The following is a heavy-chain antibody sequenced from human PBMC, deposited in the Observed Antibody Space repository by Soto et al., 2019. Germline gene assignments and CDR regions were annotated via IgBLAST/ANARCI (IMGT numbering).Heavy chain of an antibody. D-gene: IGHD1-26*01. J-gene: IGHJ6*02. CDR1: GGSFSAYY. Sequence: TLSLTCAVYGGSFSAYYWNWIRQPLGKGLEWIGEINPSGSTYYNPSLKSRVTISVDTSKNQFSLKLSSVTAADTAVYYCARKSGSKPYYYYYGMDVWGQGTTVTVSS. CDR3: ARKSGSKPYYYYYGMDV. CDR2: INPSGST. V-gene: IGHV4-34*01.